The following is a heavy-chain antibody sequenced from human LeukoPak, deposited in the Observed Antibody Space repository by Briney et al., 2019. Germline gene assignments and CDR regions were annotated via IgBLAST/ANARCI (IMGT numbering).Heavy chain of an antibody. V-gene: IGHV3-33*01. CDR2: IWYDGRNK. CDR3: ARVAGSGWYCYFDY. Sequence: GGSLTLSCAASGFTFSSYGLHWIRQAPGKGLEWVAGIWYDGRNKYYEDSVKGRVTISRDNSKNTLYLQMNSLRAEDTAVYYCARVAGSGWYCYFDYWGQGTLVTVSS. J-gene: IGHJ4*02. D-gene: IGHD6-19*01. CDR1: GFTFSSYG.